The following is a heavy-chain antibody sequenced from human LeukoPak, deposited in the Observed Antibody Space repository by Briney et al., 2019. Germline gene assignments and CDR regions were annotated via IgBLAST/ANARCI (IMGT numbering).Heavy chain of an antibody. J-gene: IGHJ4*02. CDR2: ISGSSSST. CDR1: GFTVSSKY. Sequence: PGGSLRLSCAASGFTVSSKYVSWVRQAPGKGLEWVSFISGSSSSTFYADSVKGRFTVSRDNAKNTLYLQMNSLRDGDTAVYYCARNPGGIGDYWGQGTLVTVSS. D-gene: IGHD4-23*01. CDR3: ARNPGGIGDY. V-gene: IGHV3-48*02.